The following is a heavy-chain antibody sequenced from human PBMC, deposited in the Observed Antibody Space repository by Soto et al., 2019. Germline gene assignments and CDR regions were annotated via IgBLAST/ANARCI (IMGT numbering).Heavy chain of an antibody. CDR3: ARDLSDSSGLDY. CDR2: IYYSGST. V-gene: IGHV4-59*01. CDR1: GGSISSYY. J-gene: IGHJ4*02. D-gene: IGHD3-22*01. Sequence: LSLTCTVSGGSISSYYWSWIRQPPGKGLEWIGYIYYSGSTNYNPSLKSRVTISVDTSKNQFSLKLSSVTAADTAVYYCARDLSDSSGLDYWGQGTLVTVS.